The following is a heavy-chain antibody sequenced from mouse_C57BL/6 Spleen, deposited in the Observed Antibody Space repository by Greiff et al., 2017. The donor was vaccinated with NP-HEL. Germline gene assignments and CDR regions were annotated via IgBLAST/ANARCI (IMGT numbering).Heavy chain of an antibody. J-gene: IGHJ1*03. Sequence: QVQLQQPGAELVKPGASVKLSCKASGYTFTSYWMHWVKQRPGRGLEWIGRIDPNSGGTTYNEQFKSKATLTVDKPSSTAYMQLSSLTSEDSAVYYGARGTTVVATGYFDVWGTGTTVTVSS. V-gene: IGHV1-72*01. CDR2: IDPNSGGT. CDR3: ARGTTVVATGYFDV. D-gene: IGHD1-1*01. CDR1: GYTFTSYW.